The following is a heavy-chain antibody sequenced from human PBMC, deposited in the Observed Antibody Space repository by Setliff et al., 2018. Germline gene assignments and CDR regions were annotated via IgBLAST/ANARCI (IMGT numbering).Heavy chain of an antibody. CDR2: IWFDGSNN. V-gene: IGHV3-33*01. J-gene: IGHJ3*02. CDR1: GFTFSNYG. CDR3: ERDFGGGYAAFDI. Sequence: GGSLRLSCAASGFTFSNYGIHWVRQAPGKGLEWVAVIWFDGSNNYYADSVKGRFTISGDNSKNTLYRQMISLRAEDTAVCDCERDFGGGYAAFDIWGQGTMVTVSS. D-gene: IGHD2-2*01.